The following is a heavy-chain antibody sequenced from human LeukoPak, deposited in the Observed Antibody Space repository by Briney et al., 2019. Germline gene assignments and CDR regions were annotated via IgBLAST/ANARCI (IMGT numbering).Heavy chain of an antibody. D-gene: IGHD2-21*02. V-gene: IGHV1-69*05. CDR3: ARVQAYCGGDCYFNY. CDR1: GGTFSSYA. CDR2: IIPIFGTA. J-gene: IGHJ4*02. Sequence: ASVKVSCKASGGTFSSYAISWVRQAPGQGLEWMGRIIPIFGTANYAQKFQGRVTITTNESTSTAYMELSSLRSEDTAVYYCARVQAYCGGDCYFNYWGQGTLVTVSS.